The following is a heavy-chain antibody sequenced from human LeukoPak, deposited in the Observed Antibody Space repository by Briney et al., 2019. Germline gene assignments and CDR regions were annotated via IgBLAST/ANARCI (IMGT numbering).Heavy chain of an antibody. CDR3: ARQPPQYYGMDV. CDR1: GGSFSSYY. J-gene: IGHJ6*02. CDR2: IYTSGST. Sequence: SETLSLTCTVSGGSFSSYYWSWIRQPAGKGLEWIGRIYTSGSTNYNPSVKSRVTMSVDTSNNQFSLKLTSVTAADTAVYYCARQPPQYYGMDVWGQGTTVTVSS. D-gene: IGHD1-14*01. V-gene: IGHV4-4*07.